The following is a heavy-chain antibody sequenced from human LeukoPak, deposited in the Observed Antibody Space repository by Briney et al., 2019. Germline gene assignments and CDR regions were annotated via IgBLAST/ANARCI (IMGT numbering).Heavy chain of an antibody. CDR1: GGTFSSCA. Sequence: SVKASCKASGGTFSSCAISWVRQAPGQGLEWMGGIIPIFGTANYAQKFQGRVTITTDESTSTAYMELSSLRSEDTAVYYCARDADYGDLGGTLWFDPWGQGTLVTVSS. V-gene: IGHV1-69*05. J-gene: IGHJ5*02. CDR3: ARDADYGDLGGTLWFDP. D-gene: IGHD4-17*01. CDR2: IIPIFGTA.